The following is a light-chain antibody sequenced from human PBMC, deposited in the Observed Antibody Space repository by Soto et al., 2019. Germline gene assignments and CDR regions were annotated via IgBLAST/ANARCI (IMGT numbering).Light chain of an antibody. CDR3: QQSYSTLIT. CDR2: AAS. CDR1: QSISSY. J-gene: IGKJ5*01. V-gene: IGKV1-39*01. Sequence: DIQMTQSPCSLSASVGDRVTITFLASQSISSYLNCYQQKPGKAPKLLIYAASSLQSGVPSRFSGSGSGTDFILTISSLQPEDFATYYCQQSYSTLITFGQGTRLEI.